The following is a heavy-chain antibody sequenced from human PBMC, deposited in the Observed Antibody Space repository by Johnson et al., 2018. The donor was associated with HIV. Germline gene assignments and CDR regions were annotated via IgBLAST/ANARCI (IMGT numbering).Heavy chain of an antibody. CDR1: GFTFDDYA. CDR2: ISGSGGST. CDR3: AKDIEATPDAFDI. J-gene: IGHJ3*02. Sequence: VQVVESGGGLVRPGRSLRLSCAASGFTFDDYAMHWVRQAPGKGLEWVSAISGSGGSTYYADSVTGRFTLSRDSAKNSLYLQMNSLRAEDTALYYCAKDIEATPDAFDIWGQGTMVTVSS. V-gene: IGHV3-9*01.